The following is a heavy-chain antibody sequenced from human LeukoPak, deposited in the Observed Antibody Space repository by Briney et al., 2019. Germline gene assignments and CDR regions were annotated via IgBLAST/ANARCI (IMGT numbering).Heavy chain of an antibody. CDR1: GGSISSGSYY. J-gene: IGHJ5*02. Sequence: PSETLSLTCTVSGGSISSGSYYWSWIRQPAGKGLEWIGRIYTSGSTNYNPSLKSRVTISVDTSKNQFSPKLSSVTAADTAVYYCAAETIFGVVPTWNWFDPWGQGTLVTVSS. D-gene: IGHD3-3*01. CDR3: AAETIFGVVPTWNWFDP. V-gene: IGHV4-61*02. CDR2: IYTSGST.